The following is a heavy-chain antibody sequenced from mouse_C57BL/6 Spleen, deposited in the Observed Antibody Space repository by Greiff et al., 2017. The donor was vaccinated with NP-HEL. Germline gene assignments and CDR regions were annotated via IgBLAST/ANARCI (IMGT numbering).Heavy chain of an antibody. CDR3: AIGGLRRSFDY. D-gene: IGHD2-2*01. J-gene: IGHJ2*01. Sequence: VQLQQPGAELVRPGSSVKLSCKASGYTFTSYWMHWVKQRPIQGLEWIGNIDPSDSETHYNQKFKDKATLTVDKSSSTAYMQLSSLTSEDSAVDYGAIGGLRRSFDYWGQGTTLTVSS. CDR2: IDPSDSET. V-gene: IGHV1-52*01. CDR1: GYTFTSYW.